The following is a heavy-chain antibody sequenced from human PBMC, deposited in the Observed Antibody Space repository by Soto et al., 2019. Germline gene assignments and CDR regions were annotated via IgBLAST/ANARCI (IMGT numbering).Heavy chain of an antibody. J-gene: IGHJ6*02. V-gene: IGHV4-4*07. CDR3: AGDEGYYYSGVDV. CDR1: GGSISSYY. Sequence: SETLSLTCAVSGGSISSYYWSWIRQTAGKGLEWIGRIYPSGNTNYNPSLKSRVTMSIDTSKNQLSLKLRSVTAADTAVYFCAGDEGYYYSGVDVWGQGTAVTVSS. CDR2: IYPSGNT.